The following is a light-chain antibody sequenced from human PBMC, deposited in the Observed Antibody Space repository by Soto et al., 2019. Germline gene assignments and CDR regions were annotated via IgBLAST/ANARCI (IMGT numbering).Light chain of an antibody. V-gene: IGKV1-5*03. Sequence: DILMTQSPSTLSGSVGDRVTITCRASQTISSWLAWYQQKPGKAPKLLIYKASTLKSGVPSRFSGSGSGTEFTLTISSLQPEDFATYYCQHYHGYPQTFGQGTRLEIK. J-gene: IGKJ5*01. CDR3: QHYHGYPQT. CDR1: QTISSW. CDR2: KAS.